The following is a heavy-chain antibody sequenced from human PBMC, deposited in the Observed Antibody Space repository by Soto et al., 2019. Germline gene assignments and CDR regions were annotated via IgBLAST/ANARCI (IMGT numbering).Heavy chain of an antibody. D-gene: IGHD4-4*01. CDR1: EFTFSSYA. CDR3: ARVKPDYSNPRGPFFFYGMDV. Sequence: QVQLVESGGGVVHPERSLRLSCSASEFTFSSYAMHWVRQAPGKGLEWVAGISYDGGHKFYGDSVRGRFTISRDSSKTTVFLQMNRLRPEDTAAYYCARVKPDYSNPRGPFFFYGMDVWGQGTTVTVSS. CDR2: ISYDGGHK. V-gene: IGHV3-30-3*01. J-gene: IGHJ6*02.